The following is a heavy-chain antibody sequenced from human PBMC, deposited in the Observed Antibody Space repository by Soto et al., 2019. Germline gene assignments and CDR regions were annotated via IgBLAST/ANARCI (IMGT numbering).Heavy chain of an antibody. CDR2: IYYSGST. CDR3: ARLKAVAADYYYYYMDV. CDR1: GGSISSYY. Sequence: SETLSLTCTVSGGSISSYYWSWIRQPPGKGLEWIGYIYYSGSTNYNPSLKSRVTISVDTSKNQFSLKLSSVTAADTAVYYCARLKAVAADYYYYYMDVWGKGTTVTVSS. V-gene: IGHV4-59*08. J-gene: IGHJ6*03. D-gene: IGHD2-15*01.